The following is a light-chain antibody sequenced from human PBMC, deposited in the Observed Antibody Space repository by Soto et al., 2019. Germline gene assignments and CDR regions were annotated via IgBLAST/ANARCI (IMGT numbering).Light chain of an antibody. CDR1: SSNIGDNP. CDR2: TND. Sequence: QSVLTQPPSASGTPGQRITISCSGSSSNIGDNPVNWYQQLPGAAPKLLIYTNDQRPSGVPDRFSGSKSGTSASLAISGLQPEDEADYYCAAWDDSLNALFGTGTKLTVL. J-gene: IGLJ1*01. CDR3: AAWDDSLNAL. V-gene: IGLV1-44*01.